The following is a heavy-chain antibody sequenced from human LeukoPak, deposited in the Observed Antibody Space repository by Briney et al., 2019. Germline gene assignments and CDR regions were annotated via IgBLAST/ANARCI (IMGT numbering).Heavy chain of an antibody. Sequence: TGGSLRLSCAASGFTFSSYGMHWVRQAPGKGLEWVAFIRYDGSNKYYADSVKGRFTISRDNSKNTLYLQMNSLRADDTAMYYCARGSYSSSWKTFDYWGQGTLVTVSS. CDR1: GFTFSSYG. CDR2: IRYDGSNK. D-gene: IGHD6-13*01. V-gene: IGHV3-30*02. J-gene: IGHJ4*02. CDR3: ARGSYSSSWKTFDY.